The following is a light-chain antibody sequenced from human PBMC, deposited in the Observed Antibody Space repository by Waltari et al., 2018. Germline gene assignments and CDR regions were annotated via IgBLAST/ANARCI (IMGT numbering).Light chain of an antibody. Sequence: SYVLTQPPSVSVAPGRTAKITCAGNHIARTPVHWYQPKPGQAPVLVVHDVRDRPSGIPERFSGSNSGSTATLTVSRVEAGDEADYYCQVWDTTGDHVAFGGGTRLTVL. CDR3: QVWDTTGDHVA. J-gene: IGLJ2*01. CDR2: DVR. V-gene: IGLV3-21*02. CDR1: HIARTP.